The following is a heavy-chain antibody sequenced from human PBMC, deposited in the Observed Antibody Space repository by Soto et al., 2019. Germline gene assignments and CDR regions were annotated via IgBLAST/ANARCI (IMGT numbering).Heavy chain of an antibody. D-gene: IGHD3-9*01. CDR2: IYSGGST. CDR3: ARGGGDYDILTGYSYYYYYMDV. CDR1: GFTVSSNY. V-gene: IGHV3-66*01. J-gene: IGHJ6*03. Sequence: EVQLVESGGGLVQPGGSLRLSCAASGFTVSSNYMSWVRQAPGKGLEWVSVIYSGGSTYYADSVKGRFTISRDNSKNTLYFQMNSLRAEDTAVYYCARGGGDYDILTGYSYYYYYMDVWGKGTTVTVSS.